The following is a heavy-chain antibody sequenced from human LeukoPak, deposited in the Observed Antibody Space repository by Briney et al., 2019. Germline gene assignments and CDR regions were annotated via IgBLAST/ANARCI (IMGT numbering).Heavy chain of an antibody. CDR1: GFTFTRYG. V-gene: IGHV3-30*03. J-gene: IGHJ4*02. CDR2: ISYDGSNK. D-gene: IGHD3-10*01. CDR3: TTGGVRGFIITGPDY. Sequence: GGSLRLSCAASGFTFTRYGMHWVRQAPGKGLEWVAVISYDGSNKYYADSVKGRFTISRDNTKNTLDLQMNSLRAEDTAVYYCTTGGVRGFIITGPDYWGQGTLVTVSS.